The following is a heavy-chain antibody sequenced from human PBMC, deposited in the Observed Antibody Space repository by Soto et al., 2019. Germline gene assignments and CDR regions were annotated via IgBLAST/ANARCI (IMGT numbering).Heavy chain of an antibody. V-gene: IGHV4-59*01. CDR1: GGSFSGYY. D-gene: IGHD2-21*01. CDR2: VNYTGST. CDR3: ARSVAVCGAHIDY. Sequence: PSETLSLTCAVSGGSFSGYYWSWIRQSPGKGLEWLGYVNYTGSTNYSPSLRSRVSISVDTSKNEFSLRLSSVTAADTAVYFCARSVAVCGAHIDYWGQGTQVTVSS. J-gene: IGHJ4*02.